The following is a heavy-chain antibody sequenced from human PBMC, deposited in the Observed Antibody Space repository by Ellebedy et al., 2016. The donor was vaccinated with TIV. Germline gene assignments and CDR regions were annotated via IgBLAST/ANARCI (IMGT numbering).Heavy chain of an antibody. CDR1: GGSISSSSYY. V-gene: IGHV4-39*01. Sequence: SETLSLXXTVSGGSISSSSYYWGWICQPPGKGLEWIGSIYYSGSTYYNPSLKSRVTISVDTSKNQFSLKLSSVTAADTAVYYCARHSSSIASRVDYWGQGTLVTVSS. J-gene: IGHJ4*02. D-gene: IGHD6-6*01. CDR3: ARHSSSIASRVDY. CDR2: IYYSGST.